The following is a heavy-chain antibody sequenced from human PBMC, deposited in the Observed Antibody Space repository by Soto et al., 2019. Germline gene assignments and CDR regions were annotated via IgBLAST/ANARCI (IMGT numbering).Heavy chain of an antibody. Sequence: AAVKVSCKASGYTFTSYGISWVRQAPGQGLEWMGWISAYNGNTNYAQKLQGRVTMTTDTSTSTAYMELRSLRSDDTAVYYCARLADYYDSSGYNRDAFDIWGQGTMVTVSS. CDR3: ARLADYYDSSGYNRDAFDI. CDR1: GYTFTSYG. J-gene: IGHJ3*02. CDR2: ISAYNGNT. V-gene: IGHV1-18*04. D-gene: IGHD3-22*01.